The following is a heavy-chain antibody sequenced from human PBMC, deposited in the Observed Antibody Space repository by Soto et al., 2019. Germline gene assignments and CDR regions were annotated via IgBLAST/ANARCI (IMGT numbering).Heavy chain of an antibody. Sequence: GGSLRLSCAASGFTFSSYGMHWVRQAPGKGLEWVAVIWYDGSNKYYADSVKGRFTISRDNSKNTLYLQMNSLGAEDTAVYYCARYCSSTSCYVRGMGEEPAWGQGTLVTVSS. V-gene: IGHV3-33*01. CDR2: IWYDGSNK. D-gene: IGHD2-2*01. CDR1: GFTFSSYG. J-gene: IGHJ5*02. CDR3: ARYCSSTSCYVRGMGEEPA.